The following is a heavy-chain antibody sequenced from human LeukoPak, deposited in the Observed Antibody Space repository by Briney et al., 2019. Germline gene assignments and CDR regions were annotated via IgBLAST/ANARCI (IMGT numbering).Heavy chain of an antibody. V-gene: IGHV3-73*01. CDR3: AKSVIPTAYQGTYYMDV. Sequence: GGSLRLSCAASGFTFSGSAMHWVRQASGKGLEWVGRIRSKANSYATAYAASVKSRFTISRDDSKNTAYLQTNSLRAEDTAVYYCAKSVIPTAYQGTYYMDVWGKGTTVIVSS. J-gene: IGHJ6*03. CDR2: IRSKANSYAT. D-gene: IGHD2-2*01. CDR1: GFTFSGSA.